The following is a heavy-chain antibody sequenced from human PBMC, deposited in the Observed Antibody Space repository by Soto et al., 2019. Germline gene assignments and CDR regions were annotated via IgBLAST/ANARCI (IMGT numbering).Heavy chain of an antibody. CDR3: ARDRPSYGMDV. Sequence: SETLSLTCTVSGGSISSGDYYWSWIRQPPGKGLEWIGYIYYSGSTYYNPSLKSRVTISVDTPKNQFSLKLSSVTAADTAVYYCARDRPSYGMDVWGQGTTVTVSS. CDR2: IYYSGST. CDR1: GGSISSGDYY. V-gene: IGHV4-30-4*01. J-gene: IGHJ6*02.